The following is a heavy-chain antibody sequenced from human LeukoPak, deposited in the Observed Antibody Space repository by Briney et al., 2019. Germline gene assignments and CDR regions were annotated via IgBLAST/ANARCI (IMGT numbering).Heavy chain of an antibody. V-gene: IGHV1-69*01. Sequence: GASVKVSCKASGGTFSSYAISWVRQAPGQGLEWMGGIIPIFGIANYAQKFQGRVTITADESTSTAYMELSSLRSEDTAVYYCARDVRRGLDYYYYYMDVWGKGTTVTVSS. D-gene: IGHD2-21*01. J-gene: IGHJ6*03. CDR3: ARDVRRGLDYYYYYMDV. CDR1: GGTFSSYA. CDR2: IIPIFGIA.